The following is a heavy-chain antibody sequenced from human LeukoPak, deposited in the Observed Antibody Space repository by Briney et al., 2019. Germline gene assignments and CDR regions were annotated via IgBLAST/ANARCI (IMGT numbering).Heavy chain of an antibody. CDR3: ATSRGSWPDYFDY. D-gene: IGHD6-13*01. CDR2: ISTSGSTI. Sequence: PGGSLRLSCAASGFSFSVFWMHWVRQAPGKGLDWVSYISTSGSTIYYADSVKGRFTISRDNAKNSLYLQMNSLRAEDTAVYYCATSRGSWPDYFDYWGQGTLVTVSS. V-gene: IGHV3-48*04. J-gene: IGHJ4*02. CDR1: GFSFSVFW.